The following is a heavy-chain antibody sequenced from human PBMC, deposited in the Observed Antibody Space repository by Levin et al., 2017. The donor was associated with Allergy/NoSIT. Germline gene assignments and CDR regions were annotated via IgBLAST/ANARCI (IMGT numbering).Heavy chain of an antibody. Sequence: KGLEWVAVIWDDGYKRYYADSVKGRFTISRDNSKNTLYLQMHSLRAEDTAVYYCARVLRFYYYYYMDVWGKGTAVTVSS. CDR2: IWDDGYKR. V-gene: IGHV3-33*01. J-gene: IGHJ6*03. CDR3: ARVLRFYYYYYMDV. D-gene: IGHD5-12*01.